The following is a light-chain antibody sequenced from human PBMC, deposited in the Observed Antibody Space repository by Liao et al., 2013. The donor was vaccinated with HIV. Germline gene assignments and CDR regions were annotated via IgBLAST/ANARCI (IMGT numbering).Light chain of an antibody. CDR3: QAWDRSTSYG. J-gene: IGLJ1*01. CDR1: KLGDKY. CDR2: QDN. Sequence: SYELTQSPSVSVSPGQTASITCSGDKLGDKYTCWYQQKPGQSPVMIIYQDNKRPLGIPERFSGSNSGNTATLTISGTQAMDEADYYCQAWDRSTSYGFGTGTKVTVL. V-gene: IGLV3-1*01.